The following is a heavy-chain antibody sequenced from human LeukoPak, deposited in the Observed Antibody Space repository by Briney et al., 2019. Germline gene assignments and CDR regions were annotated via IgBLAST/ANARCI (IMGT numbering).Heavy chain of an antibody. D-gene: IGHD3-10*01. CDR2: IYYSGST. Sequence: SETLSLTCTVSGGSISSSSYYWGWIRQPPGKGLEWIGSIYYSGSTYYNPSLKSRVTISVDTSKNQFSLKLSSVTAADTAVYYCARHASTIGGFDYWGQGTLVTVS. CDR3: ARHASTIGGFDY. J-gene: IGHJ4*02. V-gene: IGHV4-39*01. CDR1: GGSISSSSYY.